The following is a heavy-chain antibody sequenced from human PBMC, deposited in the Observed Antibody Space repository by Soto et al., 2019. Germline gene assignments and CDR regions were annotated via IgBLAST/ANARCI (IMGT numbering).Heavy chain of an antibody. Sequence: QVQLVESGGGLVKPEGSLRLSCAVSGFTFSDYYMSWIRQAPGKGLEWVGYISGTAIYTNYAQSVKGRFTISRDNAKSTLYLQMNSLRPEDTAVYYCTRGPRASSGGTGAYWGKGTLVTVSS. CDR1: GFTFSDYY. D-gene: IGHD2-2*01. J-gene: IGHJ1*01. V-gene: IGHV3-11*06. CDR3: TRGPRASSGGTGAY. CDR2: ISGTAIYT.